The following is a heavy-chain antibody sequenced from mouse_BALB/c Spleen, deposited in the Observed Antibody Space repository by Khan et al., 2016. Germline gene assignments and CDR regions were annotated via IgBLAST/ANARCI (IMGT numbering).Heavy chain of an antibody. CDR2: IRNKANGYTT. D-gene: IGHD2-14*01. J-gene: IGHJ3*01. Sequence: EVQLQESGGGLVQPGGSLRLSCATSGFTFTDYYMSWVRQPPGKALAWLGFIRNKANGYTTEYSASVKGRFTISRANSQSILYLQMNTLRAEDGATYYCARDREYRSWVAYWGQGTLVTVSA. CDR1: GFTFTDYY. V-gene: IGHV7-3*02. CDR3: ARDREYRSWVAY.